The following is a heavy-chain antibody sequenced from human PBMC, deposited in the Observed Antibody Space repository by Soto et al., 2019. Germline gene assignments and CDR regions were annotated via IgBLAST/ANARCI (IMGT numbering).Heavy chain of an antibody. CDR2: IKSKTDGGTT. V-gene: IGHV3-15*07. J-gene: IGHJ6*02. D-gene: IGHD5-12*01. CDR1: GFTFSNAW. CDR3: TTDSTTIDFLYYYYYGMDV. Sequence: GGSLSLSCAASGFTFSNAWMNWVRQAPGKGLEWVGRIKSKTDGGTTDYAAPVKGRFTISRDDSKNTLYLQMNSLKTEDTAVYYCTTDSTTIDFLYYYYYGMDVWGQGTTVTVSS.